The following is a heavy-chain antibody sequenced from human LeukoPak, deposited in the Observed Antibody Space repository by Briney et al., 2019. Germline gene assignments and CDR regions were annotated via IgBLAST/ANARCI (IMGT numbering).Heavy chain of an antibody. CDR2: IYYSGST. D-gene: IGHD2-2*01. V-gene: IGHV4-30-4*02. J-gene: IGHJ4*02. CDR1: GGSISSGDYY. CDR3: ARGGVYCSSTSCSFPDY. Sequence: SETLSLTCTVSGGSISSGDYYWSWIRQPPGKGLEWIGYIYYSGSTYYNPSLKSRVTISVDTSKNQFSLKLSSVTAADTAVYYCARGGVYCSSTSCSFPDYWGQGTLVTVSS.